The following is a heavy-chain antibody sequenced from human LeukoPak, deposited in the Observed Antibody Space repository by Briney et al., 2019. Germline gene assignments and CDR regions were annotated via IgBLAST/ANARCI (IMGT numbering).Heavy chain of an antibody. CDR2: ISGSGVST. CDR1: GFTFSSDS. Sequence: PEGSLRLSCAASGFTFSSDSMTWVRQAPGKGLEWVSTISGSGVSTFYADSVKGRFTISRDNSKDTLYLHMNSLSAEDTAVYYCAKDSFSSRWGQGTLVTVSS. J-gene: IGHJ4*02. V-gene: IGHV3-23*01. CDR3: AKDSFSSR. D-gene: IGHD2-2*01.